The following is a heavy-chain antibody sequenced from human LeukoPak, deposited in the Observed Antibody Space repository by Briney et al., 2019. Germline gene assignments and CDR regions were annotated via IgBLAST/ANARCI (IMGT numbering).Heavy chain of an antibody. CDR3: AKGSGSYGRILAFGY. CDR2: ISGSGGST. D-gene: IGHD5-18*01. J-gene: IGHJ4*02. Sequence: PGGSLRLSCAASGFTFSSYAMSWVRQAPGKGLEWVSAISGSGGSTYYADSVKGRFTISRGNSKNTLYLQMNSLRAEDTAVYYCAKGSGSYGRILAFGYWGQGTLVTVSS. V-gene: IGHV3-23*01. CDR1: GFTFSSYA.